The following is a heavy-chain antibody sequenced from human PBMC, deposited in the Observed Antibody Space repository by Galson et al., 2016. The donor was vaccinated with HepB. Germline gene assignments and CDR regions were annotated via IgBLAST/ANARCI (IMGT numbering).Heavy chain of an antibody. D-gene: IGHD2-2*01. Sequence: SLRLSCAASGFTFSNYAMSWVRQAPGKGLEWVSVISSYTGTTDYADSVKGRSTISRDNSKNTLFLQMNSLRAEDTAIYYCAKDGAIYGSCTSTSCSSYSDYWGQGTLVTVSS. CDR1: GFTFSNYA. CDR2: ISSYTGTT. J-gene: IGHJ4*02. V-gene: IGHV3-23*01. CDR3: AKDGAIYGSCTSTSCSSYSDY.